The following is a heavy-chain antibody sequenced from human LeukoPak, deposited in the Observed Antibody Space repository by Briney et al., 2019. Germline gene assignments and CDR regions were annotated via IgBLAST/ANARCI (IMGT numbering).Heavy chain of an antibody. CDR2: IYSSGNT. CDR1: GDSISTSGYY. J-gene: IGHJ4*02. CDR3: AQVLGLTNDY. Sequence: SETLSLTCTVSGDSISTSGYYWGWIRQPPGKGLEWIVAIYSSGNTYYNPSLKSRVTISVDTSKNQFSLRLNSLTAADTAVYYRAQVLGLTNDYGGQGTLVTVSS. V-gene: IGHV4-39*01. D-gene: IGHD1-1*01.